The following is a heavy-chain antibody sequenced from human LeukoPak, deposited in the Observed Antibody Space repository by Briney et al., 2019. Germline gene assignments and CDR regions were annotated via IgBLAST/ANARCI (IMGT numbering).Heavy chain of an antibody. Sequence: SVKVSCKASGGTFSSHAISWVRQAPGQGLEWMGRIIPIFGTANYAQKFQGRVTITTDESTSTAYMELSSLRSEDTAVYYCARGDVLRFLEWSPYSGDYYYYMDVWGKGTTVTVSS. CDR2: IIPIFGTA. CDR3: ARGDVLRFLEWSPYSGDYYYYMDV. D-gene: IGHD3-3*01. CDR1: GGTFSSHA. J-gene: IGHJ6*03. V-gene: IGHV1-69*05.